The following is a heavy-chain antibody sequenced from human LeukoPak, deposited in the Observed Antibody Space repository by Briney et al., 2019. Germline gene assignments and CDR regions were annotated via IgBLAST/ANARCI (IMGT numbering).Heavy chain of an antibody. CDR3: AKDGSSSALDY. CDR1: GFTFSSYA. D-gene: IGHD6-13*01. Sequence: QPGGSLRLSCAASGFTFSSYAMHWVRQAPGKGLEWVAVISYDGSNKYYADSVKGRFTISRDNSKNTLYLQMNSLRAEDTAVYYCAKDGSSSALDYWGQGTLVTVSS. V-gene: IGHV3-30*04. CDR2: ISYDGSNK. J-gene: IGHJ4*02.